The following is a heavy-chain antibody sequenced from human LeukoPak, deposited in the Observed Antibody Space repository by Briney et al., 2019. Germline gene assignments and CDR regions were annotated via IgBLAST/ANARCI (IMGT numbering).Heavy chain of an antibody. CDR1: GYTFTGYY. CDR3: ARGRTTYYYGSGSYYKDWFDP. J-gene: IGHJ5*02. CDR2: INPNSGGT. Sequence: ASVKVSCKASGYTFTGYYMHWVRQAPGQGLEWMGRINPNSGGTNYAQKFQGRVTMTRDTSISTAYMELSRLRSDDTAVYYCARGRTTYYYGSGSYYKDWFDPWGQGTLVTVSS. D-gene: IGHD3-10*01. V-gene: IGHV1-2*06.